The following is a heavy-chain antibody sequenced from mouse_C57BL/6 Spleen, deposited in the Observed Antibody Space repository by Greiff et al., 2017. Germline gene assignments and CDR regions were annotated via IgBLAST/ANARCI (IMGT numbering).Heavy chain of an antibody. V-gene: IGHV1-80*01. Sequence: QVQLQQSGAELVKPGASVKISCKASGYAFSSYWMNWVKQRPGKGLEWIGQIYPGDGDTNYNGKFKGKATLTADKSSSTAYMQLSSLTSEDSAVYFCARCYYGNHGYFDVWGTGTTVTVSS. CDR3: ARCYYGNHGYFDV. CDR1: GYAFSSYW. J-gene: IGHJ1*03. D-gene: IGHD2-1*01. CDR2: IYPGDGDT.